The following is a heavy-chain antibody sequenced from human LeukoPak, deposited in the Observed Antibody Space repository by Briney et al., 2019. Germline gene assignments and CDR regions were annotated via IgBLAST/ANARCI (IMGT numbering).Heavy chain of an antibody. V-gene: IGHV3-49*04. Sequence: GGSLRLSCTASGFTFGDYAMSWVRQAPGKGLEWVGFIRSNAYGGTTEYAASVKGRFTVSRDDSKSIAYLQMNSLKTEDTAVYYCTRGDYDILTGQTWGQGTLVTVSS. D-gene: IGHD3-9*01. CDR3: TRGDYDILTGQT. CDR2: IRSNAYGGTT. J-gene: IGHJ4*02. CDR1: GFTFGDYA.